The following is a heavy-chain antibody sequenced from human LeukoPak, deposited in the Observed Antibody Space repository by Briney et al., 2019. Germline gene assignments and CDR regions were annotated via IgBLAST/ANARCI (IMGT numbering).Heavy chain of an antibody. V-gene: IGHV3-48*03. CDR3: ARDREWGSSSWYDLHAFDI. CDR1: GFTFSSYE. CDR2: ISSSGSTI. D-gene: IGHD6-13*01. Sequence: AGGSLRLSCAASGFTFSSYEMNWVRQAPGKGLEWVSYISSSGSTIYYADSVKGRFTISRDNAKNSLYLQMNSLRAEDTAVYYCARDREWGSSSWYDLHAFDIWGQGTMVTVSS. J-gene: IGHJ3*02.